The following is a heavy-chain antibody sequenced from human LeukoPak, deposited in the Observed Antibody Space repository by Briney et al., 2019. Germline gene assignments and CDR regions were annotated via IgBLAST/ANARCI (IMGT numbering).Heavy chain of an antibody. CDR3: AMGQLRFLEWSSAFDI. Sequence: SETLSLTCTVSGGSISSYYWSWIRQPAGKGLEWIGRIYTSGSTNYNPSLKSRVTMSVDTSKNQFSLKLSSVTAADTAVYYCAMGQLRFLEWSSAFDIWGQGTMVTVSS. CDR1: GGSISSYY. J-gene: IGHJ3*02. V-gene: IGHV4-4*07. CDR2: IYTSGST. D-gene: IGHD3-3*01.